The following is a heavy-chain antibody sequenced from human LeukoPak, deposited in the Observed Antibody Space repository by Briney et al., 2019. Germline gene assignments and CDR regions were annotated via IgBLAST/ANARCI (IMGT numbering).Heavy chain of an antibody. CDR3: ARAHLYCSGGTCYLIGFDF. V-gene: IGHV4-59*13. Sequence: PSETLSLTCSVSGGSISPYYWNWIRQSPGKGLEWIGYISDTGSANYSPSLRSRVTISLDTSKNQFFLKMTSVTAADTAVYYCARAHLYCSGGTCYLIGFDFWGQGTLVTVSS. D-gene: IGHD2-15*01. CDR2: ISDTGSA. J-gene: IGHJ4*02. CDR1: GGSISPYY.